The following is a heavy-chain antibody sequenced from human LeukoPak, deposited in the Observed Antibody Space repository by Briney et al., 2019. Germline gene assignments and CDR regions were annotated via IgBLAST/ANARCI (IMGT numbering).Heavy chain of an antibody. CDR2: MNPNSGNT. CDR1: GYTFTSYD. J-gene: IGHJ6*03. CDR3: ARGRTTIFGVVIIPDYYYYYMDV. D-gene: IGHD3-3*01. V-gene: IGHV1-8*01. Sequence: ASVKVSCKASGYTFTSYDINWVRQATGQGLEWMGWMNPNSGNTGYAQKFQGRVTMTRNTSISTAYMELSSLRSEDTAVYYCARGRTTIFGVVIIPDYYYYYMDVWGKGPRSPSP.